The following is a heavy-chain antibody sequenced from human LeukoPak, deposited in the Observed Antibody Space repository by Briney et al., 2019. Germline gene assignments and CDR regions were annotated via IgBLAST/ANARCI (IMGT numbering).Heavy chain of an antibody. CDR1: GYTFTTYY. Sequence: GASVKVSCKASGYTFTTYYMRWVRQAPGQGLEWMGIINPSGGSTSYAQKFQGRVTMTRDTSTSTVYMELSNLRSEDTAVYYCARDYCDTSSYGGLFDYWGQGTLVTVSS. CDR3: ARDYCDTSSYGGLFDY. J-gene: IGHJ4*02. CDR2: INPSGGST. D-gene: IGHD3-22*01. V-gene: IGHV1-46*01.